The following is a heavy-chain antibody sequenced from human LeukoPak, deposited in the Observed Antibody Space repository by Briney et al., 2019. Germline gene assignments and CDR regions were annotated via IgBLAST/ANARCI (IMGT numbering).Heavy chain of an antibody. CDR1: GGSISSYY. D-gene: IGHD2-15*01. J-gene: IGHJ2*01. CDR2: INHSGST. CDR3: ARELGLLGSWYFDL. Sequence: PSETLSLTCTVSGGSISSYYWSWIRQPPGKGLEWIGEINHSGSTNYNPSLKSRVTISVDTSKNQFSLKLSSVTAADTAVYYCARELGLLGSWYFDLWGRGTLVTVSS. V-gene: IGHV4-34*01.